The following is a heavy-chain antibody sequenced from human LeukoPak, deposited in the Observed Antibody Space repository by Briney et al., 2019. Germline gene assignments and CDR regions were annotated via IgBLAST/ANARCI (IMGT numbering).Heavy chain of an antibody. CDR1: GYTFTSYD. V-gene: IGHV1-69*13. J-gene: IGHJ3*02. Sequence: ASVKVSCKASGYTFTSYDINWVRQAPGQGLEWMGGIIPIFGTANYAQKFQGRVTITADESTSTAYMELSSLRSEDTAVYDCAREGSNAFDIWGQGTMVTVSS. D-gene: IGHD6-6*01. CDR2: IIPIFGTA. CDR3: AREGSNAFDI.